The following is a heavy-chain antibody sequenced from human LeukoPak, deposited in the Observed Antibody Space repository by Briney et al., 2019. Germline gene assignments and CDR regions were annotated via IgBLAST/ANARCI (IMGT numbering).Heavy chain of an antibody. CDR3: ARQIGGGWSFDY. CDR1: GFTVSSSY. CDR2: IYSGGTT. J-gene: IGHJ4*02. Sequence: GGSLRLSCVASGFTVSSSYMTWVRQAPGKGLEWDSFIYSGGTTYYADSVKGRFTISRDNSKNTLYLQMNSLRAEDTAVYYCARQIGGGWSFDYWGQGTLVTVSS. V-gene: IGHV3-66*04. D-gene: IGHD6-19*01.